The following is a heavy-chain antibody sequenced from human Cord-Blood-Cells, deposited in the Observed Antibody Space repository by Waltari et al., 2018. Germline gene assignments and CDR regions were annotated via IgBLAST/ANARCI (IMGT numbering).Heavy chain of an antibody. D-gene: IGHD3-22*01. Sequence: EVQLVESGGGLVQPGRSLRLSGTASGFTFGDYAMSWVRQVPGKGLEWVGFIRSKAYGGTTEYAASVKGRFTISRDDSKSIAYLQMNSLKTEDTAVYYCTRDFSYYYDSSGYYYFDYWGQGTLVTVSS. J-gene: IGHJ4*02. CDR1: GFTFGDYA. CDR3: TRDFSYYYDSSGYYYFDY. V-gene: IGHV3-49*04. CDR2: IRSKAYGGTT.